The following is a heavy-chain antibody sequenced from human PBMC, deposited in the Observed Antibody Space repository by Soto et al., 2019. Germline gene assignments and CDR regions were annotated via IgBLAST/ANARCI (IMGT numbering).Heavy chain of an antibody. CDR1: GFTFSSYG. J-gene: IGHJ5*02. D-gene: IGHD2-15*01. CDR3: ARDRGEFCSGGSCYADWFDP. CDR2: IWYDGSNK. Sequence: GGSLRLSCAASGFTFSSYGMHWVLQAPGKGLEWVAVIWYDGSNKYYADSVKGRFTISRDNSKNTLYLQMNSLRAEDTAVYYCARDRGEFCSGGSCYADWFDPWGQGTLVTVSS. V-gene: IGHV3-33*01.